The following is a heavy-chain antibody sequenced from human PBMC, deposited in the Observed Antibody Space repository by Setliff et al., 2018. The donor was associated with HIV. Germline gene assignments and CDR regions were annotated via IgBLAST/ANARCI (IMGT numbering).Heavy chain of an antibody. CDR1: GGSISTSRYY. J-gene: IGHJ4*02. D-gene: IGHD3-10*01. CDR2: INYRGHT. CDR3: ARWHPPYGFWEEAY. Sequence: PSETLSLTCTVSGGSISTSRYYWGWIRQPPGKGLEWIGSINYRGHTYYNPSLKSRAAISVDTAKNQISLKLKSVTAADTAVYYCARWHPPYGFWEEAYLGQGTLVTVSS. V-gene: IGHV4-39*01.